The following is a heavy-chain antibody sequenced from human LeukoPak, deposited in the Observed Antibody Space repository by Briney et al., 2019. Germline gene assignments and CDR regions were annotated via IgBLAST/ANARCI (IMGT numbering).Heavy chain of an antibody. V-gene: IGHV4-59*01. CDR1: GGSISNYY. CDR3: ARDSRRTRFDY. Sequence: SETLSLTCSVSGGSISNYYWSWIRQPPGKGLEWIGFFYYSGSTNYNPSLWRRVTISVDTSKNQFSLNLSSVTAADTAVYYCARDSRRTRFDYWGQGTLVTVSS. CDR2: FYYSGST. J-gene: IGHJ4*02.